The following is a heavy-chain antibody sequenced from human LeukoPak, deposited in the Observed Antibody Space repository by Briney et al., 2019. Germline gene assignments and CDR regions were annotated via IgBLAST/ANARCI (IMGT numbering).Heavy chain of an antibody. CDR3: ARETQFPALYDSSGYSPSDY. Sequence: SETLSLTCTVSGGSIGTNSYYWSWIRQPAGKGLEWIGHIYSTGSTNYNPSLKSRVTISVDTSKNQFSLKLSSVTAADTAVYYCARETQFPALYDSSGYSPSDYWGQGTLVTVSS. J-gene: IGHJ4*02. D-gene: IGHD3-22*01. CDR1: GGSIGTNSYY. V-gene: IGHV4-61*09. CDR2: IYSTGST.